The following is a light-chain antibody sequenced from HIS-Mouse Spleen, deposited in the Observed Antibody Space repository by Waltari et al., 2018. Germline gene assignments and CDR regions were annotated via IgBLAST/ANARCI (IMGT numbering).Light chain of an antibody. CDR1: SSNIRSNT. CDR2: SNN. CDR3: AAWDDSLNGYV. Sequence: QSVLTQPPSASGTPGQRVTISCSGSSSNIRSNTVNWYQQVPGTAPKLLIYSNNQRPSGVPDRFSGSKSGTSASLAISGLQSEDEADYYCAAWDDSLNGYVFGTGTKVNVL. V-gene: IGLV1-44*01. J-gene: IGLJ1*01.